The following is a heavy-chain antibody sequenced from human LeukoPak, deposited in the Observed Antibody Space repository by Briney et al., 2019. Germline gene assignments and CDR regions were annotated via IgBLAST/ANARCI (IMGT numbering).Heavy chain of an antibody. Sequence: KPSETLSLTCSVSGGPISSYYWTWIRQPPGKGLEWIGYIYYSGDTNYNPSLKSRVTISLDTSKNQFSLKLSSVTAADTAVYYCARSPTYWSESNGYPRGYDYWGQGTLVTVSS. CDR2: IYYSGDT. CDR1: GGPISSYY. J-gene: IGHJ4*02. V-gene: IGHV4-59*01. CDR3: ARSPTYWSESNGYPRGYDY. D-gene: IGHD3-22*01.